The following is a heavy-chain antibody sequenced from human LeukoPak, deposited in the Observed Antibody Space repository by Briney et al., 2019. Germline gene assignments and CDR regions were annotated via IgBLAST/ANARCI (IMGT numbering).Heavy chain of an antibody. Sequence: NTSETLSLTCSVSGGSISSSSYFWGWIRRPPGKGLEWIGSIYYSGSTYSNPSLKSRVTISVDTSKSQFSLKLSSVTAADTAVYYCARDGYTYGSFDYWGQGTLVTVSS. CDR3: ARDGYTYGSFDY. J-gene: IGHJ4*02. D-gene: IGHD5-18*01. CDR2: IYYSGST. CDR1: GGSISSSSYF. V-gene: IGHV4-39*01.